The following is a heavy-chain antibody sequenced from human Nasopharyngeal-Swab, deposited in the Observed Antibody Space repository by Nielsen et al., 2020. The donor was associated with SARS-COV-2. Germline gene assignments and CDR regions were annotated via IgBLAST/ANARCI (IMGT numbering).Heavy chain of an antibody. CDR1: GFTFSSYS. V-gene: IGHV3-21*01. CDR3: ARDLGWVAAAGTWIYTYAFDI. D-gene: IGHD6-13*01. J-gene: IGHJ3*02. Sequence: RGSLRLSCAASGFTFSSYSMNWVRQAPGKGLEWVSSISSSSSYIYYADSVKGRFTISRDNAKNSLYLQMNSLRAEDTAVYYCARDLGWVAAAGTWIYTYAFDIWGQGTMVTVSS. CDR2: ISSSSSYI.